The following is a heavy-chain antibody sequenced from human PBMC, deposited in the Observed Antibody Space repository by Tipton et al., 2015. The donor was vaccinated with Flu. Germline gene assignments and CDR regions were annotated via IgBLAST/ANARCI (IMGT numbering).Heavy chain of an antibody. V-gene: IGHV3-64*01. D-gene: IGHD3-10*01. CDR2: ISSNGGST. CDR3: ARVHDGSGYDY. J-gene: IGHJ4*02. CDR1: GFTFSSYA. Sequence: GSLRLSCAASGFTFSSYAMHWVRQAPGKGLEYVSAISSNGGSTYYANSVKGRFTISRDNSKNTLYLQMGSLSAEDMAVYYCARVHDGSGYDYWGQGTLVTVSS.